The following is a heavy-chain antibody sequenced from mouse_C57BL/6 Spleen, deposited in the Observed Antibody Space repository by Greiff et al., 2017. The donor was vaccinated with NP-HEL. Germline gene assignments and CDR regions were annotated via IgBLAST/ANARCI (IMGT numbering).Heavy chain of an antibody. CDR1: GFNITDDY. CDR3: THYYYGSSYAY. Sequence: VQLQQSGAELVRPGASVKLSCTASGFNITDDYMHWVKQRPEQGLEWIGWIDPENGDTEYASKFQGKATITADTSSNTAYLQLSSLTSEDTAVYYCTHYYYGSSYAYWGQGTLVTVSA. D-gene: IGHD1-1*01. V-gene: IGHV14-4*01. J-gene: IGHJ3*01. CDR2: IDPENGDT.